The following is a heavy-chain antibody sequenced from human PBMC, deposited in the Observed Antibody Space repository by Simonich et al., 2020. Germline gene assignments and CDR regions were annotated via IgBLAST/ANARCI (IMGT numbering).Heavy chain of an antibody. CDR3: ARHLQLGPFDY. V-gene: IGHV4-34*01. Sequence: QVQLQQWGAGLLKPSETLSLTCAVYGGSFSGYYWSWIRQPPGKGLEWFGEINHSESTNYNPSLKSRVTISVDTSKNQFSLKLSSVTAADTAVYYCARHLQLGPFDYWGQGTLVTVSS. D-gene: IGHD1-1*01. J-gene: IGHJ4*02. CDR2: INHSEST. CDR1: GGSFSGYY.